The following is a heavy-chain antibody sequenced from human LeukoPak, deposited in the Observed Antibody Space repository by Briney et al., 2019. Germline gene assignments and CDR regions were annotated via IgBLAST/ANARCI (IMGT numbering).Heavy chain of an antibody. CDR3: ASDYYLDGYPYFDY. Sequence: SETLSLTCTVSGGSISNYYWSWIRQPPGKGLEWIGFIYYSGSTNYNPSLKSRVTMSVDTSKNQFSLKLSSVTAADTAVYYCASDYYLDGYPYFDYWGQGTLVTVSS. D-gene: IGHD5-24*01. J-gene: IGHJ4*02. CDR2: IYYSGST. V-gene: IGHV4-59*01. CDR1: GGSISNYY.